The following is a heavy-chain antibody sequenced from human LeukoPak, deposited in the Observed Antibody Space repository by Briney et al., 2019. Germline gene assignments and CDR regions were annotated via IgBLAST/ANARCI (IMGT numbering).Heavy chain of an antibody. CDR3: TATMVRGTPGY. J-gene: IGHJ4*02. Sequence: GGSLRLSCAASGFTFSGSAMHWVRQASGKGLEWVGRIRSKANSYATAYAASVKGRFTISRDDSKNTAYLQMNSLKTEDTAVYYCTATMVRGTPGYWGQGTLVTVSS. CDR2: IRSKANSYAT. V-gene: IGHV3-73*01. D-gene: IGHD3-10*01. CDR1: GFTFSGSA.